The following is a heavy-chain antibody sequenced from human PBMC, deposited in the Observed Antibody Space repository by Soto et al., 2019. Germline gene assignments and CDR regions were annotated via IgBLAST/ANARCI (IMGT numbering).Heavy chain of an antibody. CDR3: AREPSI. CDR2: IYYSAYT. Sequence: QVHLQESGPGLVKPSQTLSLTCTVSGGPISSGGYYWSWIRQHPGKGLEWIGYIYYSAYTYYNPSLNGRVTISVDTPKNQSSLKLSSVTAAATAVYYCAREPSIWGQGTLVTVSS. J-gene: IGHJ4*02. CDR1: GGPISSGGYY. V-gene: IGHV4-31*03.